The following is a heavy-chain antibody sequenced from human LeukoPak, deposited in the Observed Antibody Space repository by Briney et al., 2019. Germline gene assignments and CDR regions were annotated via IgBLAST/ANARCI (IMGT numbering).Heavy chain of an antibody. V-gene: IGHV1-8*03. Sequence: GASVKVSCKASGYTFTSYDINWVRQATGQGLEWMGWMNPNSGNTGYAQKFQGRVTITRNTSISTAYMELSSLRSEDTAVYYCARGRRFGESFGYYYYMDVWGKGTTVTVSS. CDR1: GYTFTSYD. D-gene: IGHD3-10*01. CDR2: MNPNSGNT. CDR3: ARGRRFGESFGYYYYMDV. J-gene: IGHJ6*03.